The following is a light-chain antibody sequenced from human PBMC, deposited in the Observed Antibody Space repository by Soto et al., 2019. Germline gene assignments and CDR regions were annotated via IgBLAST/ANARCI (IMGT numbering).Light chain of an antibody. CDR3: CSYAGNSTFV. Sequence: QSALTQPASVSGSPGQSITISCTGTSSDVGIYNLVSWYQQHPGKAPKLMIYEGSKRPSGVSNRFSGSKSGNTASLTISGLQAEDEADYYCCSYAGNSTFVFGIGTKVTVL. CDR1: SSDVGIYNL. CDR2: EGS. J-gene: IGLJ1*01. V-gene: IGLV2-23*01.